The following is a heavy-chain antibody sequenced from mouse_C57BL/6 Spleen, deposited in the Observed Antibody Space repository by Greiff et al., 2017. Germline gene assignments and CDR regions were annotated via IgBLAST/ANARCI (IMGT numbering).Heavy chain of an antibody. V-gene: IGHV1-59*01. CDR2: IDPSGSYT. CDR3: ARKDYYGSNFDY. D-gene: IGHD1-1*01. CDR1: GYTFTSYW. Sequence: QVQLQQPGAELVRPGTSVKLSCTASGYTFTSYWMHWVKQRPGQGLEWIGVIDPSGSYTNYTQKFKGKATLTVDTSSSTAYMQLSSLTSEDSAVYCCARKDYYGSNFDYWGQGTTLTVSS. J-gene: IGHJ2*01.